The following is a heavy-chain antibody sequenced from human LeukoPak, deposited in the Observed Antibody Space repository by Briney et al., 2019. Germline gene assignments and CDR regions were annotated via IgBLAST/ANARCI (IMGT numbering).Heavy chain of an antibody. V-gene: IGHV4-59*01. CDR1: GVSISGYY. J-gene: IGHJ3*02. CDR2: IYYSGST. CDR3: AREGDSSGYYHDAFDI. Sequence: SETLSLTCTVSGVSISGYYWSWIRQPPGKGLEWIGYIYYSGSTNYNPSLKSRVGISVDTSKNQFSLKLSSVTAADTAVYYCAREGDSSGYYHDAFDIWGQGTMVTVSS. D-gene: IGHD3-22*01.